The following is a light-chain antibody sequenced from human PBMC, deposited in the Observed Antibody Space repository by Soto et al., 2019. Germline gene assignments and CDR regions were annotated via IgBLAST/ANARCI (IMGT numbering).Light chain of an antibody. Sequence: QSALTQPASVSGSRGRSITISCTGTSSDVGGYNYVSWYQQHPGKAPKLMIYEVSNRPSGVSNRFSGSKSGNTASLTISGLQAEDEADYYCSSYTSSSTLVFGTGTNLTVL. CDR2: EVS. V-gene: IGLV2-14*01. CDR1: SSDVGGYNY. J-gene: IGLJ1*01. CDR3: SSYTSSSTLV.